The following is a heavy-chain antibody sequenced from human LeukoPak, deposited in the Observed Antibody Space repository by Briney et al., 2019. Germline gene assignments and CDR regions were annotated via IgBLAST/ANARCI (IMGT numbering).Heavy chain of an antibody. V-gene: IGHV4-39*01. CDR1: GYSITIGSYY. CDR2: FDYGGST. J-gene: IGHJ4*02. Sequence: SETLSLTCTVSGYSITIGSYYWDWIRQSPGQGLEWIGGFDYGGSTYYNPSLKSRVTLSVDTSKNQFSLNLNSVTAADTSIYYCARRGRFDSWSGSDYWGRGTLVTVSS. CDR3: ARRGRFDSWSGSDY. D-gene: IGHD3-3*01.